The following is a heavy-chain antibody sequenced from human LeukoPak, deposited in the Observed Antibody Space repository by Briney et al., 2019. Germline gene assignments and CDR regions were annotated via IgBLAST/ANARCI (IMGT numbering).Heavy chain of an antibody. CDR1: GFTFSSYG. V-gene: IGHV3-30*18. CDR3: AKGDTAMVTYGGNLFDY. D-gene: IGHD5-18*01. CDR2: ISYDGSNK. Sequence: GGSLRLSCAASGFTFSSYGMHWVRQAPGKGLEWVAVISYDGSNKYYADSVKGRFTISRDNSKNTLYLQMNSLRAEDTAVCYCAKGDTAMVTYGGNLFDYWGQGTLVTVSS. J-gene: IGHJ4*02.